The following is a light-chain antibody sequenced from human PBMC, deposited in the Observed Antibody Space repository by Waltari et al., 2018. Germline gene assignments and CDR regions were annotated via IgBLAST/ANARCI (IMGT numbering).Light chain of an antibody. CDR3: CSYSYAVGSTVL. CDR1: SRVVGSYYL. V-gene: IGLV2-23*01. Sequence: QSALNQPASVSGASGQPTIILRNGTSRVVGSYYLFVWYPQHPGKVPKPLISEVNKRPSGVTNRFSGSKSGNTASLTISGLEAEDEADYYCCSYSYAVGSTVLFGGGTKLTVL. J-gene: IGLJ2*01. CDR2: EVN.